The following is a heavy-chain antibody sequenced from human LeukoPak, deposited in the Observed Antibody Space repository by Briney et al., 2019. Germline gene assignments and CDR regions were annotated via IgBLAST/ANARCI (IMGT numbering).Heavy chain of an antibody. CDR2: INPNSGGT. J-gene: IGHJ5*02. CDR3: ARDYDLWSGNNWFDP. Sequence: GASVKVSCKASGYTFTGYYMHWVRQAPGQGLEWMGRINPNSGGTNYAQKFQGRVTMTRDTSIGTAYMELSRLRSDDTAVYYCARDYDLWSGNNWFDPWGQGTLVTVSS. D-gene: IGHD3-3*01. CDR1: GYTFTGYY. V-gene: IGHV1-2*06.